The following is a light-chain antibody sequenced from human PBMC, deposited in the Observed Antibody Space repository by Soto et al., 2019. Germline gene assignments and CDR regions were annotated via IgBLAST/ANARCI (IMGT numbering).Light chain of an antibody. CDR3: QKYNSAPWT. V-gene: IGKV1-27*01. J-gene: IGKJ1*01. Sequence: DIQMTQSPSSLSASVGDRVTITCRASQGITNHLASYQQQPGKVPKLLIYAASTLQSGVPSRFSGSASGTDFTLTISSLQTDDVATYYCQKYNSAPWTFGQGTKVEIK. CDR2: AAS. CDR1: QGITNH.